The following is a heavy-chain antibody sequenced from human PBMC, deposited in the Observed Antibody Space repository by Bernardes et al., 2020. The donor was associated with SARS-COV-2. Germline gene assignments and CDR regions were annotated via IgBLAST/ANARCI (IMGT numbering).Heavy chain of an antibody. D-gene: IGHD6-13*01. CDR2: IYASGST. CDR1: GGSISSYY. Sequence: SETLSLTCTVSGGSISSYYWSWIRQPAGTALGWIGRIYASGSTNYNPSLESRVTMSVDPSKNQFSLRLTSATAADTAVYYCARTATPLIPADVYGMDVWGQG. CDR3: ARTATPLIPADVYGMDV. J-gene: IGHJ6*02. V-gene: IGHV4-4*07.